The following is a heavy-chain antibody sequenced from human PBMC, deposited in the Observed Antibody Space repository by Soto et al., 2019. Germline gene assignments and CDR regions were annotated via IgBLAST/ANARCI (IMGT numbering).Heavy chain of an antibody. Sequence: GGPLRLSCAASGFTFSSYSMNWVRQAPGKGLEWVAYISFTSTTIYYADSVKGRFTISRDNAKNPLYLQMKSLRDEDTAVYYCARDNGVAGSFDPWGQGTLVTVSS. CDR1: GFTFSSYS. J-gene: IGHJ5*02. V-gene: IGHV3-48*02. D-gene: IGHD6-13*01. CDR3: ARDNGVAGSFDP. CDR2: ISFTSTTI.